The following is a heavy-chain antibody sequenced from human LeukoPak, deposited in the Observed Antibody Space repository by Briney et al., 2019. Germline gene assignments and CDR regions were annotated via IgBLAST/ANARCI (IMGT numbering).Heavy chain of an antibody. CDR3: ARNNGMDV. CDR1: GFTFSSYG. Sequence: RSLRLSCAASGFTFSSYGMHWVRQVPGRGPEWVANVNRDGSETYYLDSVKGRFTISKDNAKNSLYLQMNSLRAEDTALYHCARNNGMDVWGQGTTVIVSS. V-gene: IGHV3-7*03. CDR2: VNRDGSET. J-gene: IGHJ6*02.